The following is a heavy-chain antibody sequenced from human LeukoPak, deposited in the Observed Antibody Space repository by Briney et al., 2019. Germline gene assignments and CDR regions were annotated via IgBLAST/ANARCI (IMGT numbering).Heavy chain of an antibody. V-gene: IGHV3-74*01. J-gene: IGHJ4*02. CDR2: IISDGSST. CDR3: ARRYHYDSSGYQFDY. CDR1: GFTFSSHW. D-gene: IGHD3-22*01. Sequence: GGSLRLSCAASGFTFSSHWMHWVRQAPGKGLVWVSRIISDGSSTSYADSVKGRFTISRDNAKNTLYLQMNSLRAEDTAVYYCARRYHYDSSGYQFDYWGQGTLVTVSS.